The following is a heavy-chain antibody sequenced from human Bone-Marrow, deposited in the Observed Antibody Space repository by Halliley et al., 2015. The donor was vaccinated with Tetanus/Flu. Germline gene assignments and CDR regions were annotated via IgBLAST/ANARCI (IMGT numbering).Heavy chain of an antibody. D-gene: IGHD3-22*01. J-gene: IGHJ3*02. V-gene: IGHV1-46*01. Sequence: GVINPSGDLTSSAQKFQGRVSMTRDTSTRTVYMKRSSLISEDTAVYYCAREDISGYYSGAFDIWGQGTMVTVSS. CDR3: AREDISGYYSGAFDI. CDR2: INPSGDLT.